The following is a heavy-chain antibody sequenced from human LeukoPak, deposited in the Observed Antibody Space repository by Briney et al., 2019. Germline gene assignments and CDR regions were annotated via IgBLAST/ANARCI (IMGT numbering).Heavy chain of an antibody. CDR2: ISYDGSSE. V-gene: IGHV3-30*18. Sequence: GGFLRLSSTASGFTFSNYGMHWVRQAPGKGLEWVAFISYDGSSEYYADSVKGRFTISRDNSKNTLYLHMNSLRAEDTAVYYCAKGDFEYNWFDPWGQGTLVTVSS. CDR3: AKGDFEYNWFDP. CDR1: GFTFSNYG. J-gene: IGHJ5*02. D-gene: IGHD3/OR15-3a*01.